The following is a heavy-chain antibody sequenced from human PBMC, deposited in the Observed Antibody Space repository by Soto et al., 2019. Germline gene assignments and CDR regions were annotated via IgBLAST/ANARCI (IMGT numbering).Heavy chain of an antibody. J-gene: IGHJ5*02. CDR1: GYTFTSYG. CDR3: ARAALTGTTPGWLDP. Sequence: ASVKVSCKTSGYTFTSYGTSWVQQVPGQGLEWMGWISAYSGNINYAQKFQGRVTMTTDTSTSTAYMELRKLRSDDTAVYYCARAALTGTTPGWLDPPAQGTPVPVSS. V-gene: IGHV1-18*01. CDR2: ISAYSGNI. D-gene: IGHD1-20*01.